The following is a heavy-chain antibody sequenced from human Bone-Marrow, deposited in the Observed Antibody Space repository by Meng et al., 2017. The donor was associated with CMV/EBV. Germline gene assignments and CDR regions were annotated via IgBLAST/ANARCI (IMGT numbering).Heavy chain of an antibody. CDR1: GFTFSDYR. CDR2: ISSSGRYI. Sequence: GESLKISCAASGFTFSDYRMNWVRQAPGKGLEWVSSISSSGRYIFYADSAKGRFTISRDNAKNSLYLQMNRLRAEDTALYYCARSPGSCSDTNCYSNHFDYWGQRTLVTVSS. D-gene: IGHD2-2*01. CDR3: ARSPGSCSDTNCYSNHFDY. V-gene: IGHV3-21*01. J-gene: IGHJ4*02.